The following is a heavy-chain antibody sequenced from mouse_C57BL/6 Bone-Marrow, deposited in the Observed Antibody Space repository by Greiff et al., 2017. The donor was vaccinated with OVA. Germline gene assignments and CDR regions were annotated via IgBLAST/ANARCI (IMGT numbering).Heavy chain of an antibody. CDR1: GYTFTDYY. CDR2: INPYNGGT. D-gene: IGHD2-5*01. J-gene: IGHJ1*03. V-gene: IGHV1-19*01. CDR3: ARYYYSNYVGWYFDV. Sequence: EVQLQESGPVLVKPGASVKLSCKASGYTFTDYYMNWVKQSHGKRLEWIGGINPYNGGTCYNQKFKGKATLTVDKSSSKAYMELNILTSDDSAVYYGARYYYSNYVGWYFDVWGTGTTVTVSS.